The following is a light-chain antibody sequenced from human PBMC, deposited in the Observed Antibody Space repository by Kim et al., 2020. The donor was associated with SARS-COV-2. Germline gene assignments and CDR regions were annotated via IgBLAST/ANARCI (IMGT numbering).Light chain of an antibody. Sequence: SYELTQPPSVSVAPGQTASITCGGNNFEVQSAHWYLQKPGQAPVLVISYDTDRPSGIPERFSGSKFDNTATLTISRVEAGDEADYYCQVWDSSSMHWVFGGGTKLTVL. CDR2: YDT. J-gene: IGLJ3*02. V-gene: IGLV3-21*04. CDR1: NFEVQS. CDR3: QVWDSSSMHWV.